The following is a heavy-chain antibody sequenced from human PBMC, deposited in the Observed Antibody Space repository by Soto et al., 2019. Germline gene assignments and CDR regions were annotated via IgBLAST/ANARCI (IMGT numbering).Heavy chain of an antibody. J-gene: IGHJ6*02. CDR3: AREGIAVAGRRYYYYYGMDV. CDR2: IIPIFGTA. Sequence: GASVKVSCKASGYTFSSYAISWVRQAPGQGLEWMGGIIPIFGTANYAQKFQGRVTITADESTSTAYMELSSLRSEDTAVYYCAREGIAVAGRRYYYYYGMDVWGQGTTVTVSS. D-gene: IGHD6-19*01. V-gene: IGHV1-69*13. CDR1: GYTFSSYA.